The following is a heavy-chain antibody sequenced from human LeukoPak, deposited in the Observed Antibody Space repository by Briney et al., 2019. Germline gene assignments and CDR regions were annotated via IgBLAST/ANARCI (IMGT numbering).Heavy chain of an antibody. J-gene: IGHJ3*02. D-gene: IGHD4-17*01. CDR3: ARQGLRDAFDI. CDR2: IYYSGST. CDR1: GGSISSYY. Sequence: SETLSLTCTVSGGSISSYYWSWIRQPPGKGLEWIGYIYYSGSTNYHPSLKSRVTISVDTSKNQFSLKLSSVTAADTAVYYCARQGLRDAFDIWGQGTMVTVSS. V-gene: IGHV4-59*08.